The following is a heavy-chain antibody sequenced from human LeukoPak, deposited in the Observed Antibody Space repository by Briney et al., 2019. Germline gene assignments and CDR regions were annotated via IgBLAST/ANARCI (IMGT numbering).Heavy chain of an antibody. J-gene: IGHJ4*02. CDR2: ISSSSSYI. CDR1: GFTFSSYS. CDR3: ARDRTIPPAQIDY. Sequence: GGSLRLSCAASGFTFSSYSMNWVRQAPGKGLEWVSSISSSSSYIYYADSVKGRFTISRDNAKNSLYLQMSSLRAEDTAVYYCARDRTIPPAQIDYWGQGTLVTVSS. V-gene: IGHV3-21*01.